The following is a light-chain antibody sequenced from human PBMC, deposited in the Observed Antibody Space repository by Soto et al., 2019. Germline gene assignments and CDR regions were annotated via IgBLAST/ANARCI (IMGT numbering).Light chain of an antibody. CDR2: KAS. J-gene: IGKJ1*01. V-gene: IGKV1-5*03. CDR1: QTISRW. Sequence: DIQMTQSPSTLSGSVGDRVTITCRASQTISRWLAWYQQQPGKAPKLLIYKASTLKSGVPSRFSGSGSGTEFTLTISTLQSYDFANYFHQHDKSYSEAFSQGTKVDIK. CDR3: QHDKSYSEA.